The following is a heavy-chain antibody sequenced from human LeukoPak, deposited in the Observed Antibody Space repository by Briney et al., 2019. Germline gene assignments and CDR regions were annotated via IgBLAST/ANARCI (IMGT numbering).Heavy chain of an antibody. J-gene: IGHJ4*02. CDR1: GFTVSINH. Sequence: GGSLRLSCAASGFTVSINHMSWVRQAPGKGLEWVSHIHSSDNAYYADSVKGRFTISRDNSKNALYLQMNSLRAEDTAVYYCARGDTSYYPMDWGQGTLVIVSS. D-gene: IGHD3-10*01. CDR2: IHSSDNA. CDR3: ARGDTSYYPMD. V-gene: IGHV3-66*01.